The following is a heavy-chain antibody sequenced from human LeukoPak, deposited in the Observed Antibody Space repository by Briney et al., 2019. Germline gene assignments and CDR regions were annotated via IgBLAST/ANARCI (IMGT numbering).Heavy chain of an antibody. D-gene: IGHD2-2*01. J-gene: IGHJ4*02. CDR2: ITGSADIT. CDR3: AKDNGGYQLLGRKGYFDY. Sequence: PGGSLRLSCAASGFTFSSYGMSWVRQAPGKGLEWVSAITGSADITYYADSVKGRFTISRDNSKNTLYLQMNSLRAEDTAVYYCAKDNGGYQLLGRKGYFDYWGQGTLVTVSS. V-gene: IGHV3-23*01. CDR1: GFTFSSYG.